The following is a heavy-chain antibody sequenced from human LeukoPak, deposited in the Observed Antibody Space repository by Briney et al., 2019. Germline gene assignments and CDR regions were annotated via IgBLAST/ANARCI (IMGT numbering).Heavy chain of an antibody. V-gene: IGHV4-59*01. CDR2: IYYSGST. CDR1: GGSISSYY. CDR3: AGYGSGSYYTGYYYYYMDV. D-gene: IGHD3-10*01. Sequence: TSETLSLTCTVSGGSISSYYWSWIRQPPGKGLEWIGYIYYSGSTNYNSSLKSRVAISVDTSKNQFSLKLSSVTAADTAVYYCAGYGSGSYYTGYYYYYMDVWGKGTTVTVSS. J-gene: IGHJ6*03.